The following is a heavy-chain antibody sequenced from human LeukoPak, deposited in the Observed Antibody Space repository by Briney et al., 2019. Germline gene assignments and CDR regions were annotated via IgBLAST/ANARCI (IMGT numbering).Heavy chain of an antibody. CDR2: IKEDGSEK. J-gene: IGHJ4*02. Sequence: GGSLRLSCVASGLSFSSLWMSWVRQAPGKGLEWVANIKEDGSEKYYVDSVKGRFTISRDNAKNTLYLQMNSLRDEDTAVYYCARDYYDTSGYYPWNYWGQGTLVTVSS. D-gene: IGHD3-22*01. V-gene: IGHV3-7*01. CDR1: GLSFSSLW. CDR3: ARDYYDTSGYYPWNY.